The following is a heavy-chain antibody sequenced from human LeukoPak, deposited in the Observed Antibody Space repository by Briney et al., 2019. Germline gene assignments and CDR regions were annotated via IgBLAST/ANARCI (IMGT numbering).Heavy chain of an antibody. D-gene: IGHD3-22*01. V-gene: IGHV3-48*03. CDR3: ARRDSSGSLYYYYMDV. Sequence: GGSLRLSCAASGFTFSSYEMNWVRQAPGKGLEWVSYISSSGSTIYYADSVKGRFTISSDNAKNSLYLQMNSLIAEDKAVYYCARRDSSGSLYYYYMDVWGKGTTVTVSS. CDR1: GFTFSSYE. CDR2: ISSSGSTI. J-gene: IGHJ6*03.